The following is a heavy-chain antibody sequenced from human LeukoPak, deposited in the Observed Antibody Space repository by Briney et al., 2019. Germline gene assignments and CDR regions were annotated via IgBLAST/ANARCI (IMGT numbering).Heavy chain of an antibody. CDR3: ARGREKIEYSSSSYSYFDY. CDR1: GGSFSGDY. Sequence: PSETLSLTCAVYGGSFSGDYWSWIRQPPAKGLEWIGEINHSGSTNYNPSLESRVTISVDTSKSQFYLKLSSVTAADTAVYYCARGREKIEYSSSSYSYFDYWGQGTLVTVSS. D-gene: IGHD6-6*01. J-gene: IGHJ4*02. CDR2: INHSGST. V-gene: IGHV4-34*01.